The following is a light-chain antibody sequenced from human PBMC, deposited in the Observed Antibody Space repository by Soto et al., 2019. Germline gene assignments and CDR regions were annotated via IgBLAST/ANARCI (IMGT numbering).Light chain of an antibody. J-gene: IGLJ2*01. CDR3: SSHTNSRFV. CDR2: DVS. V-gene: IGLV2-14*03. CDR1: SVDVGGYDY. Sequence: QSALTQPASVSGSPGQSITISCTGTSVDVGGYDYVSWYQQHPGKAPKLMIYDVSNRPSGVSNRFSGSKSGNTASLTISGLQSEDEADYYCSSHTNSRFVFGGWTKLTVL.